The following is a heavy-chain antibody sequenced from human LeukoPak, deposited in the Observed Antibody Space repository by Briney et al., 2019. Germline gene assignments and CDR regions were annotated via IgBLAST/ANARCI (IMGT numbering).Heavy chain of an antibody. Sequence: ASVKVSCKVSGYTLTELSMHWVRQAPGKGLEWMGGFDPEDGETIYAQKFQGRVTMNEDTSTDTAYMELSSLRSEDTAVYYCATAPLFGISSGWRTFDYWGQGTLVTVSS. V-gene: IGHV1-24*01. CDR1: GYTLTELS. D-gene: IGHD6-19*01. J-gene: IGHJ4*02. CDR3: ATAPLFGISSGWRTFDY. CDR2: FDPEDGET.